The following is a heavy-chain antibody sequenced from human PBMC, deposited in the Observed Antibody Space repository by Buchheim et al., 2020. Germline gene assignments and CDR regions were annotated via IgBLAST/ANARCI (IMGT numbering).Heavy chain of an antibody. V-gene: IGHV3-13*04. D-gene: IGHD3-3*01. CDR1: GFTFSSYD. Sequence: EVQLVESGGGLVQPGGSLRLSCAASGFTFSSYDMHWVRQATGKGLEWVSAIGTAGDTYYPGSVKGRFTISRENAKNSLYLQMNSLRAGDTAVYCCARASITIFGVEPARGMDVWGQGTT. CDR3: ARASITIFGVEPARGMDV. CDR2: IGTAGDT. J-gene: IGHJ6*02.